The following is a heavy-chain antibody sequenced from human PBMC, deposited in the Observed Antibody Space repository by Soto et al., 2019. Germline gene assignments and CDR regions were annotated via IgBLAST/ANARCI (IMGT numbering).Heavy chain of an antibody. D-gene: IGHD2-2*01. Sequence: SETLSLTCTVSSGSISSYNWNWVRQPPGKGLEWIGFINYSGSTHYNPSLKSRVTISLDTSKNQFSLKMSSVTAADTAVYYCARGRVVVPAAVMFNCLDPWGQGALVTVSS. J-gene: IGHJ5*02. CDR1: SGSISSYN. V-gene: IGHV4-59*12. CDR2: INYSGST. CDR3: ARGRVVVPAAVMFNCLDP.